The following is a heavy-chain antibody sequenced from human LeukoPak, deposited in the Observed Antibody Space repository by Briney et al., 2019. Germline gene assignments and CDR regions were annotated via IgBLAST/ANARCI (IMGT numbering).Heavy chain of an antibody. CDR2: LYYSGST. Sequence: SQTLSLTCAVSGVSISSGGFSWSWIRQAPGTGLEWLGFLYYSGSTHYNPSLKSRSTILVDTSKNQFFLNLSSVTAADTAVYYCVRGFDYGFYDWGQGTLVTVSS. CDR3: VRGFDYGFYD. V-gene: IGHV4-30-4*07. D-gene: IGHD4-17*01. CDR1: GVSISSGGFS. J-gene: IGHJ4*02.